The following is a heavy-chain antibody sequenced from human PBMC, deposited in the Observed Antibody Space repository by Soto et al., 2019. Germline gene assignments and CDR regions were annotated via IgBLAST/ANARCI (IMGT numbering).Heavy chain of an antibody. CDR3: HGYGY. CDR2: IYTGGTT. V-gene: IGHV3-53*01. Sequence: EVHLVESGGGLIQPGGSLRLSCVVSGFTVSSSNYMSWVRQAPGKGLEWVSVIYTGGTTYYADSVKGRFTISRDNSKNTLYLQMNSLRAEDTAVYYCHGYGYWGQGTLATVSS. J-gene: IGHJ4*02. CDR1: GFTVSSSNY. D-gene: IGHD5-12*01.